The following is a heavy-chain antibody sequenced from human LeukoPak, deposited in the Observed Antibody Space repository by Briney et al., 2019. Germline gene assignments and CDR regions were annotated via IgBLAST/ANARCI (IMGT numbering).Heavy chain of an antibody. CDR3: ARDGGSGWYYYMDV. CDR2: IYTSGST. V-gene: IGHV4-61*02. D-gene: IGHD6-19*01. CDR1: GGSISSGSYY. J-gene: IGHJ6*03. Sequence: SETLSLTCTVSGGSISSGSYYWSWIRQPAGKGLEWIGRIYTSGSTNYNPSLKSRVTISVDTSKNQFSLKLSSVTAADTAVYYCARDGGSGWYYYMDVWGKGTTVTISS.